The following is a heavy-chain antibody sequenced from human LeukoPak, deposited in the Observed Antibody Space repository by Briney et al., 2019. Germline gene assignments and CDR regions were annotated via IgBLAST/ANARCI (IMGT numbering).Heavy chain of an antibody. J-gene: IGHJ4*01. V-gene: IGHV3-21*01. Sequence: GGSLRLSCAASGFTFSRYSMNWVRQAPGKGLEWVSFISTSSSYIYYADSVKGRFTISRDNAKNSLYLQMNSLRAEDTAVYYCARDVNWNYCDYWGHGTLVTVSS. CDR2: ISTSSSYI. CDR1: GFTFSRYS. D-gene: IGHD1-20*01. CDR3: ARDVNWNYCDY.